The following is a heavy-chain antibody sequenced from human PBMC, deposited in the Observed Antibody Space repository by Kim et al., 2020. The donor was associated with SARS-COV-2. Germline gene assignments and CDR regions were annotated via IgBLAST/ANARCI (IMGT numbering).Heavy chain of an antibody. J-gene: IGHJ6*02. CDR3: AKPEQQLIYYYGMDV. Sequence: DSWTGRCTISIDNSKNTLDLKMNSLRAEDTAVYYCAKPEQQLIYYYGMDVWGQGTTVTVSS. V-gene: IGHV3-23*01. D-gene: IGHD6-13*01.